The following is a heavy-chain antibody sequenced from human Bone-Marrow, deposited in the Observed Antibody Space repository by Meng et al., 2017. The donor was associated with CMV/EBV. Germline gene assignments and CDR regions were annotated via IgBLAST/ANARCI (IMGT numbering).Heavy chain of an antibody. D-gene: IGHD5-18*01. J-gene: IGHJ6*02. CDR2: IRYDGSNK. CDR1: GFTFDDYG. CDR3: ARGERGYSYGFYYYYGMDV. V-gene: IGHV3-30*02. Sequence: GESLKISCAASGFTFDDYGMSWVRQAPGKGLEWVAFIRYDGSNKYYADSVKGRFTISRDNSKNTLYLQMNSLRAEDTAVYYCARGERGYSYGFYYYYGMDVWGQGTTVTVSS.